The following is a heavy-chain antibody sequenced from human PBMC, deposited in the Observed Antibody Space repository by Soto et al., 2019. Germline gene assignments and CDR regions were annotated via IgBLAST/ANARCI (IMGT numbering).Heavy chain of an antibody. CDR1: GFTFTRYG. V-gene: IGHV3-21*06. Sequence: GSLTLSCAASGFTFTRYGLNWVRQAPGKGLEWVSSISSTNNYIYYGDSMKGKFTISRANAQNSLYLEMNSLRAEDTAVYYCAREAEDLTSSFDYWGQGTLVTVSS. CDR2: ISSTNNYI. J-gene: IGHJ4*02. CDR3: AREAEDLTSSFDY.